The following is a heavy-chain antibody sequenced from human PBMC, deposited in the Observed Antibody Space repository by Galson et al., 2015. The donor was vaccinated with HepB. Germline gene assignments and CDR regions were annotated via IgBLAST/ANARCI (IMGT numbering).Heavy chain of an antibody. Sequence: SLRLSCAASGFTFSSYSMNWVRQAPGKGLEWVSSISSSSSYIYYADSVKGRFTISRDNAKNSLYLQMNSLRAEDTAVYYCARAQLRYFDWLFPVRFDYWGQGTLVTVSS. CDR1: GFTFSSYS. D-gene: IGHD3-9*01. V-gene: IGHV3-21*01. CDR2: ISSSSSYI. CDR3: ARAQLRYFDWLFPVRFDY. J-gene: IGHJ4*02.